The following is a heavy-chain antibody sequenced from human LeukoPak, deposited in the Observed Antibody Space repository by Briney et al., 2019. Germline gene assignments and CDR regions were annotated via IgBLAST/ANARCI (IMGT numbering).Heavy chain of an antibody. J-gene: IGHJ4*02. CDR2: INPNSGGT. Sequence: WASVKVSCKASGYTFTGYYMHWVRQAPGQGLEWMGWINPNSGGTNYAQKFQGRVTMTRDTSISTAYMELSRLRSDDTAVYYCARDPGGDNYDFWSGYFFDYWGQGTLVTVSS. CDR3: ARDPGGDNYDFWSGYFFDY. CDR1: GYTFTGYY. V-gene: IGHV1-2*02. D-gene: IGHD3-3*01.